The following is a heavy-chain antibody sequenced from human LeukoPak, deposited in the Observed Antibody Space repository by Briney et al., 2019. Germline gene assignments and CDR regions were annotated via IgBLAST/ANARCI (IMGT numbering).Heavy chain of an antibody. CDR1: GGSISSSSYY. CDR3: ARPLRGAAAGPDFDY. J-gene: IGHJ4*02. D-gene: IGHD6-13*01. V-gene: IGHV4-39*01. Sequence: SETLSLTCTVSGGSISSSSYYWGWIRQPPGKGLEWIGSIYYSGSTYYNPSLKSRVTISVDTPKNQFSLKLSSVTAADTAVYYCARPLRGAAAGPDFDYWGQGTLVTVSS. CDR2: IYYSGST.